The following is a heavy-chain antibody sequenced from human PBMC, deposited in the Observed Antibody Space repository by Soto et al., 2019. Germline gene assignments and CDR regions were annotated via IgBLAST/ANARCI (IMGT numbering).Heavy chain of an antibody. Sequence: PGESLKISCKGSGYSFTSYWIGWVRQMPGKGLEWMGIIYPGDSDTRYSPSFQGQVTISADKSISTVYLQWSSLKASDTAMYYCARSKDIVVGMLGYWGQGTLVTVSS. CDR2: IYPGDSDT. V-gene: IGHV5-51*01. CDR3: ARSKDIVVGMLGY. J-gene: IGHJ4*02. D-gene: IGHD2-15*01. CDR1: GYSFTSYW.